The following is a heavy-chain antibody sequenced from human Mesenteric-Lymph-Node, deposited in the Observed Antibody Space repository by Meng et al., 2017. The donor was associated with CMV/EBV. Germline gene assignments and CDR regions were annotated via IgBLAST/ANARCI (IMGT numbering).Heavy chain of an antibody. CDR1: GDSIRSSDYF. CDR2: ISSSGTT. J-gene: IGHJ5*02. D-gene: IGHD1-26*01. CDR3: ARDRYSGSGGFDP. Sequence: GSLRLSCNVSGDSIRSSDYFWAWIRQPPGKGLEWIGTISSSGTTYYNPSLKSRVAISIDMSKSQFSLSVSSVTAADTAVYYCARDRYSGSGGFDPWGQGTLVTVSS. V-gene: IGHV4-39*02.